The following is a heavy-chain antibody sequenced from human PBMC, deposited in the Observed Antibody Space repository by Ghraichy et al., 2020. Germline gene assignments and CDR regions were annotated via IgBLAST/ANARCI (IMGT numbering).Heavy chain of an antibody. CDR3: ARELTAAGSRTRPFVY. V-gene: IGHV3-30*04. Sequence: GGSLRLSCAASGFTFSSYAIHWVRQAPGKGLEWVTVISYDGSNKYNADSVKGRFTISRDNSKNTLYLQMNSLRAEDTAVYYCARELTAAGSRTRPFVYWGQGTLVTVSS. D-gene: IGHD6-13*01. CDR1: GFTFSSYA. J-gene: IGHJ4*02. CDR2: ISYDGSNK.